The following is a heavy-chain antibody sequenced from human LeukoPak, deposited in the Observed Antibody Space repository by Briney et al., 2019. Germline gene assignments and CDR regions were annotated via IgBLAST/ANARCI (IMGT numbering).Heavy chain of an antibody. CDR2: IYHSGST. CDR1: GGPISSSNW. V-gene: IGHV4-4*02. CDR3: ARTYCSGGSCYLDV. J-gene: IGHJ6*04. D-gene: IGHD2-15*01. Sequence: SGTLSLTCAVSGGPISSSNWWSWVRQPPGKGLEWIGSIYHSGSTYYNPSLKSRVTISVDTSKNQFSLKLSSVTAADTAVYYCARTYCSGGSCYLDVWGKGTTVTVSS.